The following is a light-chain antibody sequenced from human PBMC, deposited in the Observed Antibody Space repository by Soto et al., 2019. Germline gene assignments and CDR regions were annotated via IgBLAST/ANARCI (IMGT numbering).Light chain of an antibody. Sequence: DIQMTQSPSTLPASVGDRVTITCRASQSISSWLAWYQQKPGKAPKFLIYDASNLESGVPSRFSGSGSGTEFTLTISSLQPDDFATYYCQQYNTFWTFGQGTKWIS. J-gene: IGKJ1*01. CDR2: DAS. CDR3: QQYNTFWT. V-gene: IGKV1-5*01. CDR1: QSISSW.